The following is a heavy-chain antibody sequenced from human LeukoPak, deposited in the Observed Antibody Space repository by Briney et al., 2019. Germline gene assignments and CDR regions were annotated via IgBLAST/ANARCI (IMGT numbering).Heavy chain of an antibody. CDR1: GGSISSSTYY. CDR2: IYSSGST. V-gene: IGHV4-39*01. D-gene: IGHD1-26*01. CDR3: ARSLGRGATAFDY. J-gene: IGHJ4*02. Sequence: SETLSLTCTVSGGSISSSTYYWGWIRQPPGKGLEWIGSIYSSGSTYYNPSLKSRVAISADTSKNQISLKLSSVTAADTAVYYCARSLGRGATAFDYWGQGTLVTVSS.